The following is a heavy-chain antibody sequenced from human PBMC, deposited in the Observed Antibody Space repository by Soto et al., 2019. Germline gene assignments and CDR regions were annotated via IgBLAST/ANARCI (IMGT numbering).Heavy chain of an antibody. J-gene: IGHJ6*02. V-gene: IGHV3-7*03. CDR2: IKQDGSEK. D-gene: IGHD2-15*01. CDR3: ATDPVNCSGGSCYKLTRFYYGMDV. CDR1: GFTFSSYW. Sequence: VQLVESGGGLVQPGGSLRLSCAASGFTFSSYWMSWVRQAPGKGLEWVANIKQDGSEKYYVDSVKGRFTISRDNAKNSLYLQMNSLRAEDTAVYYCATDPVNCSGGSCYKLTRFYYGMDVWGQGTTVTVSS.